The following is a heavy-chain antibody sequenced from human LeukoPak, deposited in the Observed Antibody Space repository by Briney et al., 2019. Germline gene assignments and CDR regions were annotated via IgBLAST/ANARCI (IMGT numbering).Heavy chain of an antibody. CDR2: ISAYNGNT. CDR1: GYTFTSYG. J-gene: IGHJ4*02. V-gene: IGHV1-18*01. Sequence: ASVKVSCKASGYTFTSYGIIWVRQAPGQGLEWMGWISAYNGNTKYAQKFQGRVTMTTDTSTSTAYIELRSLRSDDTAVYYCARGMPPRRNYDSSGYYSYYFDYWGQGILVTVSS. D-gene: IGHD3-22*01. CDR3: ARGMPPRRNYDSSGYYSYYFDY.